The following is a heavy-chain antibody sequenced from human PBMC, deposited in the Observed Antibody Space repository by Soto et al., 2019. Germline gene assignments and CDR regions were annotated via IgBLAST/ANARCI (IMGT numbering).Heavy chain of an antibody. CDR1: GYSCTSYA. CDR3: ARGPAGYYKRTGYFPYYCDY. V-gene: IGHV1-3*01. Sequence: QFQLVQSGAEVKNPGASVRVSCKASGYSCTSYAIHWVRRAPGHSLEWMGWIDAGDGHTKYSQDFQGRVTITRDTSASTAYMELSSLRCEDTAVYYCARGPAGYYKRTGYFPYYCDYWGQGILVTVSS. J-gene: IGHJ4*02. CDR2: IDAGDGHT. D-gene: IGHD3-9*01.